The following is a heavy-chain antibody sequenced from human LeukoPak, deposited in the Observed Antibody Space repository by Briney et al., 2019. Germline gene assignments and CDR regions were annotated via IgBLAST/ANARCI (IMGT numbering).Heavy chain of an antibody. Sequence: SETLSLTCTVSGGSISSSSYYWGWIRQPPGKGLEWIGSIYYSGSTYYNPSLKSRVTISVDTSKNQFSLKLSSVTAADTAVYYCARQLDGGYYYYYMDVWGKGTTVTVSS. J-gene: IGHJ6*03. CDR2: IYYSGST. V-gene: IGHV4-39*07. CDR1: GGSISSSSYY. CDR3: ARQLDGGYYYYYMDV. D-gene: IGHD6-13*01.